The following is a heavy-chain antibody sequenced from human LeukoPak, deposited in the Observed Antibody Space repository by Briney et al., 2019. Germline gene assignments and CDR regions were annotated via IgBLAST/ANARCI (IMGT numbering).Heavy chain of an antibody. CDR2: INPNSGGT. CDR1: GYTFTGYY. CDR3: ARGPSHYYGSGSYDY. V-gene: IGHV1-2*02. Sequence: ASVKVSCKASGYTFTGYYMHWVRQAPGQGLEWMGWINPNSGGTNYAQKFQGRVTMTRNTSISTAYMELSSLRSEDTAVYYCARGPSHYYGSGSYDYWGQGTLVTVSS. J-gene: IGHJ4*02. D-gene: IGHD3-10*01.